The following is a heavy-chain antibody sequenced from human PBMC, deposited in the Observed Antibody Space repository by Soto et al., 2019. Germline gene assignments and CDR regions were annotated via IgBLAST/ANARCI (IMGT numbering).Heavy chain of an antibody. CDR2: IYSGSSYI. V-gene: IGHV3-21*01. CDR1: GLTFSSHS. CDR3: ARTGTTWYFDY. D-gene: IGHD1-1*01. Sequence: ESGGGLVKPGGSLRLSCAASGLTFSSHSMNWVRQAPGKGLEWVSSIYSGSSYIFYADSVKGRFTISRDNAKNSLYLQMNSLRAEDTAVYYCARTGTTWYFDYWGQGTLVTVSS. J-gene: IGHJ4*02.